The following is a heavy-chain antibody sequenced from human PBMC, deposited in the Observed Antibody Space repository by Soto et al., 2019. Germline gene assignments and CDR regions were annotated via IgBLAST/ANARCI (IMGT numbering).Heavy chain of an antibody. D-gene: IGHD3-22*01. Sequence: QVQLVQSGAEVKKPGSSVKVSCKASGGTFSSYAISWVRQAPGQGLEWMGGIIPIFGTANYAQKFKGRVTINADKSTSTAYMELSSLRSEDTAGYYCARARPYYYDSSGHYFDIWGQGTMVTVSS. V-gene: IGHV1-69*06. CDR1: GGTFSSYA. CDR2: IIPIFGTA. CDR3: ARARPYYYDSSGHYFDI. J-gene: IGHJ3*02.